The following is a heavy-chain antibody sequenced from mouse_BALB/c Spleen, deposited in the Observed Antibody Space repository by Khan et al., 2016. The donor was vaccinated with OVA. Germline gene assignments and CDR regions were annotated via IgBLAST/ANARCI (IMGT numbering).Heavy chain of an antibody. CDR1: GYSITSNYA. CDR3: ARGNYYGYAMDY. CDR2: ISYSGTT. V-gene: IGHV3-2*02. Sequence: VQLKQSGPGLVKPSQSLSLTCTVTGYSITSNYAWNWIRQFPGNKLEWMGYISYSGTTSYTPSLKSRISITRDTSKNQFFLQLNSVTTEDTATYYCARGNYYGYAMDYWGQGTSVTVSS. J-gene: IGHJ4*01. D-gene: IGHD1-1*01.